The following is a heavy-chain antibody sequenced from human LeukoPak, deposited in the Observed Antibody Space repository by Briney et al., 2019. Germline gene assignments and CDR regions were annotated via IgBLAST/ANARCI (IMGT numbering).Heavy chain of an antibody. CDR3: ARGFDSYNGMDV. Sequence: GGSLRLSCAASGFTLSIYWMTWVRQAPGKGLEWVANIKEDGSEKYYVDSVKGRFTISRDHVKNSLYLQMNSLRVDDTAVYFCARGFDSYNGMDVWGQGTTVTVSS. CDR2: IKEDGSEK. D-gene: IGHD3-9*01. CDR1: GFTLSIYW. J-gene: IGHJ6*02. V-gene: IGHV3-7*01.